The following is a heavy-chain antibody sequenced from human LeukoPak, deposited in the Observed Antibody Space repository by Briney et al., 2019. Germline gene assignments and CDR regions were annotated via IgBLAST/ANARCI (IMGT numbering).Heavy chain of an antibody. J-gene: IGHJ4*02. Sequence: SGGSLRLSCAASGFTFSSYAMHWVRQAPGKGLEWVAVISYDGSNKYYADSVKGRFTISRDDSKNTLYLQMNSLRVEDTAVYYCLKTFFYGTSGDYYFDYWGQGTLVTVSS. D-gene: IGHD3-22*01. V-gene: IGHV3-30-3*02. CDR2: ISYDGSNK. CDR1: GFTFSSYA. CDR3: LKTFFYGTSGDYYFDY.